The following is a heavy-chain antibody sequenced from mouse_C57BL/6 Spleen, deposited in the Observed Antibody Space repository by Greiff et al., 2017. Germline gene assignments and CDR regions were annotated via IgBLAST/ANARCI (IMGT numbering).Heavy chain of an antibody. D-gene: IGHD4-1*01. V-gene: IGHV3-6*01. Sequence: ESGPGLVKPSQSLSLTCSVTGYSITSGYYWNWIRQFPGNKLELMGYISYDGSNNYNPSLKNRISITCDTSKNQFFLKLNSVTTEDTATYYCARTPNWDMYFDVWGTGTTVTVSS. CDR3: ARTPNWDMYFDV. CDR1: GYSITSGYY. CDR2: ISYDGSN. J-gene: IGHJ1*03.